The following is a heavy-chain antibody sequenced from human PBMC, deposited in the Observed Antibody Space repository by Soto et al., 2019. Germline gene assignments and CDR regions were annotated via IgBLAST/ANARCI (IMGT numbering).Heavy chain of an antibody. CDR1: GYSFNSYW. CDR2: IYLGDSGDFDI. Sequence: EVQLVQSGAEVKKPGESLKISCKGSGYSFNSYWIGWVRQMPGKGLEWMGTIYLGDSGDFDIRYNPSFEGQVTISADRSISTAYLQWSSLKASDTAMYYCGRSSGYSSTWSLDYWGQGSLVTVSS. CDR3: GRSSGYSSTWSLDY. D-gene: IGHD6-13*01. V-gene: IGHV5-51*01. J-gene: IGHJ4*02.